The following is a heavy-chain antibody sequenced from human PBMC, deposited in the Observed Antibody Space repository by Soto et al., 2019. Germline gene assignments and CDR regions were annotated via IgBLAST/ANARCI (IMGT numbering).Heavy chain of an antibody. CDR2: ISAYNGNT. D-gene: IGHD3-22*01. V-gene: IGHV1-18*04. CDR3: ARDRRIQRWESGGGYSD. J-gene: IGHJ4*02. Sequence: QVQLVQSGAEVKKPGASVKVSCKASGYTFTSYGISWVRQAPGQGLEWMGWISAYNGNTNYAQKLQGRVTMTTDTSTSTVYMELRSLRSDDTAVYYCARDRRIQRWESGGGYSDWGQGTLVTVSS. CDR1: GYTFTSYG.